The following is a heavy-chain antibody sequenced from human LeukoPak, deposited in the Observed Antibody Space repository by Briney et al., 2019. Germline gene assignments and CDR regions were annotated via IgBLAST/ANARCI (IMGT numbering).Heavy chain of an antibody. CDR3: ARDNTIYGMDV. CDR2: IYYSGST. V-gene: IGHV4-31*03. J-gene: IGHJ6*02. Sequence: TLSLTCXVSGGSXSSGGYYWSWIRQHPGKGLEWIGYIYYSGSTYYNPSLKSRFTISVYTSKNQFSLKLSSVTAADTAVYYCARDNTIYGMDVWGQGTTVTVSS. D-gene: IGHD3-3*01. CDR1: GGSXSSGGYY.